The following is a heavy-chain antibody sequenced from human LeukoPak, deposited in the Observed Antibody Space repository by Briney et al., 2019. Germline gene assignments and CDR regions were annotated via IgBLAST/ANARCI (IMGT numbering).Heavy chain of an antibody. CDR2: ISYDGGNK. J-gene: IGHJ4*02. Sequence: GGSLRLSCAASGFTSSSYAMHWVRQAPGKGLEWVAVISYDGGNKYYADSVKGRFTISRDNSKNTLYLQMNSLRAEDTAVYYCARGVSSRDGYNPSYWGQGTLVTVSS. CDR3: ARGVSSRDGYNPSY. CDR1: GFTSSSYA. D-gene: IGHD5-24*01. V-gene: IGHV3-30*04.